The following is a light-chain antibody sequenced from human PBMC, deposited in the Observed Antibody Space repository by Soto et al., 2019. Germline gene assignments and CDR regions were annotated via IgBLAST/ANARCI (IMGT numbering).Light chain of an antibody. CDR3: QQYSSYWT. Sequence: ILITQSEAALSVSPGPSATLSCRASQSISSKLAWYQQKPGQAPRLLIYGASTRATGIPVRFSGSGSGTEFTLTISSLQPDDFATYYCQQYSSYWTFAQGTKVDIK. CDR2: GAS. CDR1: QSISSK. V-gene: IGKV3-15*01. J-gene: IGKJ1*01.